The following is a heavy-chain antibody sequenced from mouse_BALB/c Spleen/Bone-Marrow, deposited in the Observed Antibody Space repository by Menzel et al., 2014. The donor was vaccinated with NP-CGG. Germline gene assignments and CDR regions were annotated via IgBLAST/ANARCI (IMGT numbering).Heavy chain of an antibody. J-gene: IGHJ2*01. Sequence: DVHLVESGGGLVQPGGFLKLSCAASGFTFSSYGMSWARQTPDKRLELVATINSNGGSTYYPDSVKGRFTISRDNAKNTLYLQMSSLKSKDTAMYCCARERYYVSGRIFEYWGQGTTLTVSS. CDR3: ARERYYVSGRIFEY. CDR1: GFTFSSYG. CDR2: INSNGGST. V-gene: IGHV5-6-3*01. D-gene: IGHD1-1*01.